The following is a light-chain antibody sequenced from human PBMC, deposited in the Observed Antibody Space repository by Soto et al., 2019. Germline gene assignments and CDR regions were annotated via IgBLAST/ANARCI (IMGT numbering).Light chain of an antibody. CDR3: AAWDDSLSGRV. V-gene: IGLV1-47*02. Sequence: QSVLTQPPSASGTPGQRVTMSCSGSGSNIGPNYVYWFQQFPGTAPKLLIYNNDQRPSGVPDRFSGSKSGTSASLDISGLRSEDEGDYYCAAWDDSLSGRVFGGGTKLTVL. CDR2: NND. J-gene: IGLJ3*02. CDR1: GSNIGPNY.